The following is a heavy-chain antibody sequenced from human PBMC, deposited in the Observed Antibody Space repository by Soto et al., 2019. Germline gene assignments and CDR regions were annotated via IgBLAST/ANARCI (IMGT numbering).Heavy chain of an antibody. CDR1: GGSISSYY. Sequence: SETLSLTCTVSGGSISSYYWSWIRQPPGKGLEWIGYIYYSGSTNYNPSLKSRVTISVDTSKNQFSLKLSSVTAADTAVYYCARVLTGYSTQIDYWGQGTLVTVSS. V-gene: IGHV4-59*01. J-gene: IGHJ4*02. CDR3: ARVLTGYSTQIDY. CDR2: IYYSGST. D-gene: IGHD3-9*01.